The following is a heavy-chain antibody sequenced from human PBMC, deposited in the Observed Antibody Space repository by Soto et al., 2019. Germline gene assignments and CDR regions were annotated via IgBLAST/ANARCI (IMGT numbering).Heavy chain of an antibody. Sequence: PGGSLRLSCAASGFICSSYDMSWVCQALGKGLEWVSTILVDGRTFYVDSVKGRFTISRDSSQNTVYLQMNSLTAGDTALYYCAKATATGGGAFDICGQGTMVTVSS. CDR2: ILVDGRT. V-gene: IGHV3-23*01. CDR1: GFICSSYD. CDR3: AKATATGGGAFDI. D-gene: IGHD2-8*02. J-gene: IGHJ3*02.